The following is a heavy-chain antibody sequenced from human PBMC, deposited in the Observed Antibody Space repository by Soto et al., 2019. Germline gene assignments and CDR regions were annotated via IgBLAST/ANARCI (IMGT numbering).Heavy chain of an antibody. CDR2: ISAYNGNT. CDR3: ARANSLYSSSDY. Sequence: ASVKISCKASGYTFTSYGISWVRQAPGQGLEWMGWISAYNGNTNYEQKLRGRVTMTTDKSTSTAYMELRSLRSDDTAVYYCARANSLYSSSDYWGQGTLVTVSS. J-gene: IGHJ4*02. CDR1: GYTFTSYG. V-gene: IGHV1-18*01. D-gene: IGHD6-6*01.